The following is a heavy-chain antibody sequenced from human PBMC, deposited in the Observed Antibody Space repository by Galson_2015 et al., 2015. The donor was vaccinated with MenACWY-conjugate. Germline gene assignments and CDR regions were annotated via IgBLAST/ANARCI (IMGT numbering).Heavy chain of an antibody. CDR1: GYSFTNYW. CDR3: ARHPPGGRGMDV. CDR2: IDPHNSNT. D-gene: IGHD1-26*01. J-gene: IGHJ6*02. Sequence: QSGAEVKKPEESLQISCKGSGYSFTNYWIGWVRQMPGRGLEWMGLIDPHNSNTRYSPSFQGQVTISADESISTAFLQWSSLKASDTAMYYCARHPPGGRGMDVWGRGTTVTVSS. V-gene: IGHV5-51*01.